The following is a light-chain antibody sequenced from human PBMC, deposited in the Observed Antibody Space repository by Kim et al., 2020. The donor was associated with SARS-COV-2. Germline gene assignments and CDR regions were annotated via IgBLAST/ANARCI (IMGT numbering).Light chain of an antibody. CDR3: QQYNSYLWT. CDR1: QSISSW. V-gene: IGKV1-5*03. J-gene: IGKJ1*01. Sequence: DIQMTQSPSTLPASVGDRVTITCRASQSISSWLAWYQQKPGKAPKLLIYKASNLQSGVPSRFSGSGSGTEFTLTISSLQPDDFATYYCQQYNSYLWTFGQGTKVDIK. CDR2: KAS.